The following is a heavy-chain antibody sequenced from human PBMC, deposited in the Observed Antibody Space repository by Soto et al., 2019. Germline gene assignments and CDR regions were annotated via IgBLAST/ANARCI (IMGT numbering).Heavy chain of an antibody. CDR2: IYSGGST. CDR1: GVTVSSNY. J-gene: IGHJ4*02. V-gene: IGHV3-66*04. D-gene: IGHD5-18*01. CDR3: ARHGCIYGGGYFDY. Sequence: EVQLVESGGGLVQPGGSLRLSCAASGVTVSSNYMSWVRQAPGKGLEWVSVIYSGGSTYYADSVKGRFTISRDNSKNTLYLQMSSLRAEDTAVYYCARHGCIYGGGYFDYWGQGTLVTVSS.